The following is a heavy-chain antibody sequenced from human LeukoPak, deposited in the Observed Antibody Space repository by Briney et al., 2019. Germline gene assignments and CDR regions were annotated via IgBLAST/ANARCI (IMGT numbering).Heavy chain of an antibody. CDR3: ASGLRFLEWLGAFDI. CDR2: IRSSGSTI. V-gene: IGHV3-11*04. D-gene: IGHD3-3*01. CDR1: GFTFSDYY. J-gene: IGHJ3*02. Sequence: GGSLRLSCAASGFTFSDYYMSWIRQAPGKGLEWVSYIRSSGSTIYYADSVKGRFTISRDNAKNSLYLQMNSLRAEDAAVYYCASGLRFLEWLGAFDIWGQGTMVTVSS.